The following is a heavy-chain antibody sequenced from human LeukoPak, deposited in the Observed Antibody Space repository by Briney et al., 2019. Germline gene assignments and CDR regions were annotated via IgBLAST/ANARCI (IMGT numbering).Heavy chain of an antibody. Sequence: ASVNVSCKASGYTFTNYYMHWVRQAPGQGLEWMGMINPSGGRTSYAQKFQGRVTMTRDTSTSTVYMEMSSLRSEDTAVYYCARESDYYDSRRRFDYWGQGTLVTVSS. CDR2: INPSGGRT. J-gene: IGHJ4*02. CDR1: GYTFTNYY. CDR3: ARESDYYDSRRRFDY. D-gene: IGHD3-22*01. V-gene: IGHV1-46*01.